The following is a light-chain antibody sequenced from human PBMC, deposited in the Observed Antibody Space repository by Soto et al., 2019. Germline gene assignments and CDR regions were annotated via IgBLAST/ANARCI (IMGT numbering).Light chain of an antibody. Sequence: QSVLTQPPSASGTPGQRVTISCSGSSSNIGSNYVYWYQQLPGTAPKLLIYRNNQRPSGVPDRFSGSKSGTSASLAISGLRSEDEADYYCAAWDDSLSAHXVFGTGNKVTVL. CDR1: SSNIGSNY. CDR2: RNN. V-gene: IGLV1-47*01. J-gene: IGLJ1*01. CDR3: AAWDDSLSAHXV.